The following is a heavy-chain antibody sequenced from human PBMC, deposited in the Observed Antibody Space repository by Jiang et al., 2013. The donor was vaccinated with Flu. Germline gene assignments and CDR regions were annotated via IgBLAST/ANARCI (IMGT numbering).Heavy chain of an antibody. Sequence: SGAEVKKPGASVKVSCKASGYTFTSYDINWVRQATGQGLEWMGWMNPNSGNTGYAQKFQGRVTMTRNTSISTAYMELSSLRSEDTAVYYCASRTIFGTPRYYYYYYGMDVWGQGTTVTVSS. D-gene: IGHD3-3*01. CDR3: ASRTIFGTPRYYYYYYGMDV. V-gene: IGHV1-8*01. CDR1: GYTFTSYD. J-gene: IGHJ6*02. CDR2: MNPNSGNT.